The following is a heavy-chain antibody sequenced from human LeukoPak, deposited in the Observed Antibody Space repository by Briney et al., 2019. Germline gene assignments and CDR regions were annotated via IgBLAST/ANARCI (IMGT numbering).Heavy chain of an antibody. J-gene: IGHJ3*02. CDR3: ARDGHGDYGNDAFDI. V-gene: IGHV3-7*01. CDR1: GFTFSGYW. Sequence: GGSLRLSCAASGFTFSGYWMSWVRQAPGKGLEWVANIKQDGSEKYYVDSVKGRFTISRDNAKNSLYLQMNSLRAEDTAVYYCARDGHGDYGNDAFDIWGQGTMVTVSS. CDR2: IKQDGSEK. D-gene: IGHD4-17*01.